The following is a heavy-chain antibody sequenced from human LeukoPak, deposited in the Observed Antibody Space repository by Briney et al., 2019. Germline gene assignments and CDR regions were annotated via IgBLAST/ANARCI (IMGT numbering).Heavy chain of an antibody. Sequence: GGSLRLSCAASGFTFSSYGMHWVRQAPGKGLEWVAVISYDGSNKYYADSVKGRFTVSRDNSKNTLYLQMNSLRAEDTAVYYCAKFYPDYWGQGTLVTVSS. CDR1: GFTFSSYG. CDR2: ISYDGSNK. CDR3: AKFYPDY. J-gene: IGHJ4*02. V-gene: IGHV3-30*18. D-gene: IGHD2/OR15-2a*01.